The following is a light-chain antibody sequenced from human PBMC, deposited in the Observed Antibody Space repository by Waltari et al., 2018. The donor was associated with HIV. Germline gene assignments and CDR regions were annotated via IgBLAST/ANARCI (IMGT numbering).Light chain of an antibody. V-gene: IGLV2-23*02. CDR3: CSYAGSSTWV. Sequence: QSALTQPASVSGSPGQSITLSCPGTRSEVGRYNLVSWYQHNPGKAPKLMIYEVSTRPSGVSNRFSGSKSGNTASLTISGLQAEDEADYYCCSYAGSSTWVFGGGTKLTVL. CDR1: RSEVGRYNL. J-gene: IGLJ3*02. CDR2: EVS.